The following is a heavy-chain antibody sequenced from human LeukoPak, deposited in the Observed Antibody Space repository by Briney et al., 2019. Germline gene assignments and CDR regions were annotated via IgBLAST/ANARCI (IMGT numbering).Heavy chain of an antibody. D-gene: IGHD6-19*01. CDR3: ASPGLLTIHYSSGWYPTPFAY. V-gene: IGHV3-23*01. CDR1: GFTFSSYW. Sequence: PGGSLRLSCAASGFTFSSYWMNWVRQAPGKGLEWVSAISGSGGSTYYADSVKGRFTISRDNSKNTLYLQMNSLRAEDTAVYYCASPGLLTIHYSSGWYPTPFAYWGQGTLVTVSS. J-gene: IGHJ4*02. CDR2: ISGSGGST.